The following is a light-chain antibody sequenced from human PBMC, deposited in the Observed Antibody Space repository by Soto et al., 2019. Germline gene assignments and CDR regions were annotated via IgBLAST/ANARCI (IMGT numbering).Light chain of an antibody. V-gene: IGKV3-20*01. CDR3: QHYHTSPLM. J-gene: IGKJ1*01. CDR2: GAS. CDR1: QTVRSNY. Sequence: IVFTQSPGNLSLSPGEXATLSCRASQTVRSNYLAWYQQKPGQSPRLLIYGASSRAAGIPDRFSGSGSGTDFTLTISRLEPEDLAVYYCQHYHTSPLMFGQGTKV.